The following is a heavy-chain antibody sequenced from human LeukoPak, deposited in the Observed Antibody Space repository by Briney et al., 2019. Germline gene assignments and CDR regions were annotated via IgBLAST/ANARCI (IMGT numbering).Heavy chain of an antibody. J-gene: IGHJ4*02. CDR1: SGYS. Sequence: GGSLRLSCAAFSGYSMSLVRQAPGKGPGWVSAISGRVDDTYYAESVKGRFTTSIDNSKNTLHLQMNSLRAEDTAVYYCARGHRSSSSFFDYWDQVTLVTVSS. D-gene: IGHD6-19*01. V-gene: IGHV3-23*01. CDR3: ARGHRSSSSFFDY. CDR2: ISGRVDDT.